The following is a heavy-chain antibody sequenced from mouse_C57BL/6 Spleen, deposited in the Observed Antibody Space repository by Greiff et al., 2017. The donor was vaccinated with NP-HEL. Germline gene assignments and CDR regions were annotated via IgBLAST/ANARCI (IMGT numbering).Heavy chain of an antibody. D-gene: IGHD1-1*01. V-gene: IGHV1-55*01. Sequence: VQLQQSGAELVKPGASVKMSCKASGYTFTSYWITWVKQRPGQGLEWIGDIYPGSGSTNYNEKFKSKATLTVDTSSSTAYMQLSSLTSEDSAVYYCAREGATVVATNWYFDVWGTGTTVTVSS. CDR3: AREGATVVATNWYFDV. CDR2: IYPGSGST. J-gene: IGHJ1*03. CDR1: GYTFTSYW.